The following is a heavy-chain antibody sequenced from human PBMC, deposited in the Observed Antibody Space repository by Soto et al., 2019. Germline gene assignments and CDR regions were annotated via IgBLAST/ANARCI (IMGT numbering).Heavy chain of an antibody. D-gene: IGHD1-7*01. V-gene: IGHV5-51*01. J-gene: IGHJ6*02. CDR2: IYPGDSDT. Sequence: GESLKISCKGSGYSFTSYWIGWVRQMPGKGLEWMGIIYPGDSDTRYSPSFQGQVTISADRSISTAYLQWSSLKASDTAMYYCATGITGTTAYGDYYYGMDVWGQGTTVTVSS. CDR3: ATGITGTTAYGDYYYGMDV. CDR1: GYSFTSYW.